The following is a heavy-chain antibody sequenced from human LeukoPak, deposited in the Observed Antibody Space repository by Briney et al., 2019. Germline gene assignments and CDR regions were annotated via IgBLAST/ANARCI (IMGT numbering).Heavy chain of an antibody. V-gene: IGHV3-21*01. Sequence: GGSLRLFCAASGFTFSSYSMNWVRQAPGKGLEWVSSISSSSSYIYYADSVKGRFTISRDNAKNSLYLQINSLRAEDTAVYYCARSQHYYDSSGYYLVYWGQGTLVTVSS. J-gene: IGHJ4*02. D-gene: IGHD3-22*01. CDR1: GFTFSSYS. CDR3: ARSQHYYDSSGYYLVY. CDR2: ISSSSSYI.